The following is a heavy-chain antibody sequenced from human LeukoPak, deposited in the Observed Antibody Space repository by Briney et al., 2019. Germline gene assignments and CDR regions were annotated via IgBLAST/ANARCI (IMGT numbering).Heavy chain of an antibody. D-gene: IGHD3-10*01. Sequence: PSETLSLTCAVYGGSFSGYYWSWIRQPPGKGLEWIGEINHSGSTNYNPSLKSRVTISVDKSKNQFSLKLSSVTAADTAVYYCARDLREFARRFDYWGQGTLVTVSS. CDR1: GGSFSGYY. V-gene: IGHV4-34*01. J-gene: IGHJ4*02. CDR3: ARDLREFARRFDY. CDR2: INHSGST.